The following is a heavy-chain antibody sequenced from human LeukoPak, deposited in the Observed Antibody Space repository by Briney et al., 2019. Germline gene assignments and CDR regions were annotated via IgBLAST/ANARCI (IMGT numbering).Heavy chain of an antibody. CDR2: IYHSGST. Sequence: LRLSCAASGFTVSSNYMSWIRQPPGKGLEWIGYIYHSGSTYYNPSLKSRVTISVDRSKNQFSLKLSSVTAADTAVYYCARRSDYGGNSGRGIDYWGQGTLVTVSS. D-gene: IGHD4-23*01. V-gene: IGHV4-30-2*01. CDR1: GFTVSSNY. CDR3: ARRSDYGGNSGRGIDY. J-gene: IGHJ4*02.